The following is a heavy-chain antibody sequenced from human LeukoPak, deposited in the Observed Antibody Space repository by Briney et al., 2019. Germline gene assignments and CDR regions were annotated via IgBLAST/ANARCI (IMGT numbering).Heavy chain of an antibody. V-gene: IGHV3-30*18. CDR1: GFTFSSYG. Sequence: PGRSLRLSCAASGFTFSSYGMHWVRQAPGKGLEWVAVISYDGSNKYYADSVKGRFTISRDNSKNTLYLQMNSLRAEDTALYYCAKDSHSYSSSWYRPGVSYYYMDVWGKGTTVTVSS. CDR3: AKDSHSYSSSWYRPGVSYYYMDV. J-gene: IGHJ6*03. D-gene: IGHD6-13*01. CDR2: ISYDGSNK.